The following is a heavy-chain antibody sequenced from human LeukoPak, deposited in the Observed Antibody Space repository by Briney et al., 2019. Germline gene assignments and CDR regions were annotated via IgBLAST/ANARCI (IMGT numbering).Heavy chain of an antibody. Sequence: SQTLSLTCTVSGGSINSGDYFWTWIRQPPGKGLEWIGYIHHSGKTYNNPSLKSRLIISRDTSNDQFSLNLRSVTAADTAVYYCARGVDFWSGYGSYNWFDPWGQGTLVTVSS. D-gene: IGHD3-3*01. CDR3: ARGVDFWSGYGSYNWFDP. CDR1: GGSINSGDYF. J-gene: IGHJ5*02. V-gene: IGHV4-30-4*01. CDR2: IHHSGKT.